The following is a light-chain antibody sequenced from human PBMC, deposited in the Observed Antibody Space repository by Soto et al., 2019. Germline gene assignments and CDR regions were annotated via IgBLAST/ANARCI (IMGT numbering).Light chain of an antibody. CDR2: KSS. Sequence: DIQMTQSPSTLSASVGDSVTITCRASQIIYSWLAWYQQKPGNAPKLLIYKSSTVERGVPSRFSGSGSETEFTLTINSLQPDDFATYYCLQYFDYYRTFGQGTMLEIK. CDR1: QIIYSW. J-gene: IGKJ1*01. CDR3: LQYFDYYRT. V-gene: IGKV1-5*03.